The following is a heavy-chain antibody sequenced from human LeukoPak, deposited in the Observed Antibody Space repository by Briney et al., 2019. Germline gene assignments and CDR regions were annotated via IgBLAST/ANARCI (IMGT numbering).Heavy chain of an antibody. CDR2: IYYSGST. V-gene: IGHV4-39*01. D-gene: IGHD1-14*01. CDR3: ARYHRTSRYFDY. J-gene: IGHJ4*02. Sequence: SETLSLTCTVSGGSISSSSCYWGWIRQPPGKGLEWIGSIYYSGSTYYNPYLKSRVTISVDTSKNQFSLKLSSVTAADTAVYYCARYHRTSRYFDYWGQGTLVTVSS. CDR1: GGSISSSSCY.